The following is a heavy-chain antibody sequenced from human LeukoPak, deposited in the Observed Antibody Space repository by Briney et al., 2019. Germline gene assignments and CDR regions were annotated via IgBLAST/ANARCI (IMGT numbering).Heavy chain of an antibody. V-gene: IGHV3-66*01. D-gene: IGHD3-16*01. Sequence: GGSLRLSCAASGFTVSSNYMSWVRQAPGKGLEWVSIIYSDGSTYYADSVKGRFTISRDNSKNTLYLQMNSLRAEDTAVFYCAKDRDDYVWGSYLGAFDIWGQGTMVTVSS. J-gene: IGHJ3*02. CDR2: IYSDGST. CDR3: AKDRDDYVWGSYLGAFDI. CDR1: GFTVSSNY.